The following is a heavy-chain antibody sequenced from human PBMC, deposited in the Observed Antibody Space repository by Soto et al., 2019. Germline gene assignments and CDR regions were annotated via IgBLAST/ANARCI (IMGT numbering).Heavy chain of an antibody. CDR1: GGSFSGYY. V-gene: IGHV4-34*01. J-gene: IGHJ5*02. D-gene: IGHD3-16*02. CDR2: INHSGSA. CDR3: ARDIYDYVWGSYRYANNWFDP. Sequence: SETLSLTCAVYGGSFSGYYWSWIRQPPGKGLEWIGEINHSGSANYNPSLKSRVTISVDTSKNQFSLKLSSVTAADTAVYYCARDIYDYVWGSYRYANNWFDPWGQGTLVTV.